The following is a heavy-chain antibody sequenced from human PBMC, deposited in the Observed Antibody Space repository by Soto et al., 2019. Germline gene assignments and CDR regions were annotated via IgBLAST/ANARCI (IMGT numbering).Heavy chain of an antibody. CDR1: RFTFSSYS. Sequence: PRRSLRLSCAPYRFTFSSYSMNWVRQAPGKGLEWVSSISSSSSYIYYADPVKGRFTISRDIPKNSLYLQMNSLRAEDTAVYYCARDYDILTGYFGGPEYFQHWGQGTLVTVSS. CDR2: ISSSSSYI. D-gene: IGHD3-9*01. CDR3: ARDYDILTGYFGGPEYFQH. V-gene: IGHV3-21*01. J-gene: IGHJ1*01.